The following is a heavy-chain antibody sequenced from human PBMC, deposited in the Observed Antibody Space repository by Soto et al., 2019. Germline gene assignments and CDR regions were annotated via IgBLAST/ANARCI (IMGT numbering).Heavy chain of an antibody. D-gene: IGHD3-10*01. CDR2: ISSSSSYI. Sequence: GGSLRLSCAASGFTFSSYSMNWVRQAPGKGLEWVSSISSSSSYIYYADSVKGRFTISRDNAKNSLYLQMNSLRAEDTAVYYCAREISSGSGSYWADAFDIWGQGTMVTVSS. V-gene: IGHV3-21*01. J-gene: IGHJ3*02. CDR1: GFTFSSYS. CDR3: AREISSGSGSYWADAFDI.